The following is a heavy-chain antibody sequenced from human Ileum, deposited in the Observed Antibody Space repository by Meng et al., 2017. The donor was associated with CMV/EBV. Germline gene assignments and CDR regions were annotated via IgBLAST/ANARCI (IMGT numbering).Heavy chain of an antibody. D-gene: IGHD6-13*01. V-gene: IGHV3-30*04. Sequence: QVQLVASGXGVVQHGRALRLSCVASGFTFSDYAMHWVRQAPGKGLEWVARTSDGTNEYYADSVKGRFTISRDNSKNTLSLQMNSLRVEDTAVYYCVRDGDFSTWPLDYWGQGTLVTFSS. CDR1: GFTFSDYA. CDR2: TSDGTNE. J-gene: IGHJ4*02. CDR3: VRDGDFSTWPLDY.